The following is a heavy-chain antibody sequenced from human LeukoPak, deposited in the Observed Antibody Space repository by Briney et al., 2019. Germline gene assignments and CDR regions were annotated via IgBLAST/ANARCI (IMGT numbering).Heavy chain of an antibody. Sequence: GGSLRLSCAASGFTFSRFTINWVRQAPGKGLEWVSGISGSDSSTYYADSVKGRFTISRDNSKNTLYLQMNSLRAEDTAVYYCAKDTYSSGWYDDWGQGTLVTVSS. V-gene: IGHV3-23*01. D-gene: IGHD6-19*01. CDR1: GFTFSRFT. J-gene: IGHJ5*02. CDR2: ISGSDSST. CDR3: AKDTYSSGWYDD.